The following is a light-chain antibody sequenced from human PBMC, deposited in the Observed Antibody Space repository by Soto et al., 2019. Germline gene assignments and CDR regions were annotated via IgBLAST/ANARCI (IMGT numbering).Light chain of an antibody. CDR3: SSYTASTTWV. V-gene: IGLV2-14*01. J-gene: IGLJ3*02. Sequence: QSALTQPASVSGSPGQSITVSCTGTTSDVGAYNHVSWYQQHPGKAPQLVSYEVSNRPSRVSNRFSGSKSGNTASLTISGLQAEDEADYYCSSYTASTTWVFGGGTKLTVL. CDR2: EVS. CDR1: TSDVGAYNH.